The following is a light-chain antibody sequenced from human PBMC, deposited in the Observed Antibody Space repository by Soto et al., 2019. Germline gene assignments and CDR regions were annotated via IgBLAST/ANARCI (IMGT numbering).Light chain of an antibody. V-gene: IGLV3-25*02. CDR1: ALPKQY. Sequence: SYELTQPPSVSVSPGQTARITCSGDALPKQYAYWYQQKPGQAPVLVIYKDSERPSGIPERFSGSSSGTTVTLIISGVQAEDEADYYCQSADSSGTYKGVFGGGTQLTVL. CDR3: QSADSSGTYKGV. CDR2: KDS. J-gene: IGLJ3*02.